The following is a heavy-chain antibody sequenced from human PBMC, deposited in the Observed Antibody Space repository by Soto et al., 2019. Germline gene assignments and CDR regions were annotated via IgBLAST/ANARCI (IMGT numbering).Heavy chain of an antibody. CDR3: ARELPYGYFEYYFDY. D-gene: IGHD5-18*01. CDR2: ISYDGSNK. Sequence: QVQLVESGGGVVQPGRSLRLSCAASGFTFSSYAMHWVRQAPGKGLEWVAVISYDGSNKYYADSVKGRFTISRDNSKNTLYLQMNSLRAEDTAVYYCARELPYGYFEYYFDYWCQGTLVTVSS. V-gene: IGHV3-30-3*01. J-gene: IGHJ4*02. CDR1: GFTFSSYA.